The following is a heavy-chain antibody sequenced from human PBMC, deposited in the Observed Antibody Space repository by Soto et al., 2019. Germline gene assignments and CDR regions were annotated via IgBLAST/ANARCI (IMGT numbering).Heavy chain of an antibody. Sequence: QVQLQESGPGLVKPSQTLSLTCTVSGGSISSGDYYWSWIRQPPGKGLEWIGYIYYSGSTYYKSSLKSRVIISMDTSKNQFSLKLSSVTAADTAVYYCARKGWPDVFDIWGQGAMVTVSS. CDR2: IYYSGST. V-gene: IGHV4-30-4*01. J-gene: IGHJ3*02. CDR1: GGSISSGDYY. CDR3: ARKGWPDVFDI.